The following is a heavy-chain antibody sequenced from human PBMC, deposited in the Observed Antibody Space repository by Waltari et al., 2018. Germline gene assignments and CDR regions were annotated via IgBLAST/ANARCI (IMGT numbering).Heavy chain of an antibody. V-gene: IGHV3-21*02. CDR3: ARVNSGTPIWFDP. J-gene: IGHJ5*02. Sequence: EVQLVESGGGLVKPGGSLRLSCAASGLTLGTYTMGWVRQAPGKGPEWVSSISSAGSYKYYADSMKGRFTISRDNARNSVYLQMNSLRVDDTAVYYCARVNSGTPIWFDPWGQGTQVTVSS. CDR1: GLTLGTYT. D-gene: IGHD1-26*01. CDR2: ISSAGSYK.